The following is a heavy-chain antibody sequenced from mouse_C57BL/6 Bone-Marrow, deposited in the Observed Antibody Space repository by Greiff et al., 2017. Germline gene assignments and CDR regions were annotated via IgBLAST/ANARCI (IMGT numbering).Heavy chain of an antibody. CDR1: GFTFTGYW. CDR3: ARWGYAMGY. CDR2: ILPGSGRT. J-gene: IGHJ4*01. Sequence: VQLQQSGAELMKPGASVKLSCKATGFTFTGYWIEWVMQMPGHGLEWLGAILPGSGRTHYNEKFKGKVTFTADTSSNTAYMQLSILTTEDSAIYYWARWGYAMGYWGQGTSVIVSS. V-gene: IGHV1-9*01.